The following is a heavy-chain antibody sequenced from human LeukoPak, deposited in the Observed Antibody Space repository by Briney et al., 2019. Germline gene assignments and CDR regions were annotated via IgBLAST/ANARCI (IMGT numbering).Heavy chain of an antibody. J-gene: IGHJ1*01. V-gene: IGHV1-69*06. D-gene: IGHD5-24*01. CDR2: IIPIFDTA. CDR1: GGTLSSYT. Sequence: SVKVSCKASGGTLSSYTISWVRQAPGQGLEWMGGIIPIFDTANYAQKFQGRVTITADKSTNTVYMELSSLRSEDTAVYYCARDPGRGYFQHWGQGTLVTVSS. CDR3: ARDPGRGYFQH.